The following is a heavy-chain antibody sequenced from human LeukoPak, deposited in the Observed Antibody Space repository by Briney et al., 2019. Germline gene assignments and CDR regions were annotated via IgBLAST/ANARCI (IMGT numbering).Heavy chain of an antibody. D-gene: IGHD3-22*01. J-gene: IGHJ4*02. V-gene: IGHV4-59*01. Sequence: SETLSLTCTVSGDSICSYYWSWIRQPPGKGREWIGYIYDSGSTKHPPSLKSRLNISVDTSKSVFSPRLSSFTAADTAVYYCVRGSSGYSYYFDYWGQGTLVTVFS. CDR3: VRGSSGYSYYFDY. CDR2: IYDSGST. CDR1: GDSICSYY.